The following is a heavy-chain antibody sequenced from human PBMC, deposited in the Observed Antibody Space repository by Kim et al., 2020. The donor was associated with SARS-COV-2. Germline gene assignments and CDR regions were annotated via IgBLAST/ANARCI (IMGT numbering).Heavy chain of an antibody. J-gene: IGHJ4*01. CDR3: CRDREWSSSWADLFDF. Sequence: GGSLRLSCAASGCIFRSYWRTWVCQAPGKGLEWVANIKQDGSDKYYVDPVKGRFTISRDNAKNAVYLQMNSLRSEDTAAFYCCRDREWSSSWADLFDFWG. CDR2: IKQDGSDK. V-gene: IGHV3-7*01. D-gene: IGHD6-13*01. CDR1: GCIFRSYW.